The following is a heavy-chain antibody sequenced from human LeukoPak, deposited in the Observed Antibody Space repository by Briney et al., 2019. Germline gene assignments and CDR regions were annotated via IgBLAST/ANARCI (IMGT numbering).Heavy chain of an antibody. J-gene: IGHJ4*02. Sequence: GSLRLSCAASGFTFSSYSMNWVRQAPGKGLEWVSYISSSGSTIYYADSVKGRFTISRDNAKNSLYLQMNSLRDEDTAVYFCARDSFYYGSGSHNYFDYWGQGTLVTVSS. CDR3: ARDSFYYGSGSHNYFDY. CDR1: GFTFSSYS. V-gene: IGHV3-48*02. D-gene: IGHD3-10*01. CDR2: ISSSGSTI.